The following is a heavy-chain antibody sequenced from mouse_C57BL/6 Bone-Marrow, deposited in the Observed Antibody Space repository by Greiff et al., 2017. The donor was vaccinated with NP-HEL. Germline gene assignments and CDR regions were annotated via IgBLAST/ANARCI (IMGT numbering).Heavy chain of an antibody. CDR3: ARRAGSSYRYFDV. V-gene: IGHV1-64*01. D-gene: IGHD1-1*01. Sequence: QVQLQQPGAELVKPGASVKLSCKASGYTFTSYWMHWVKQRPGQGLEWIGVIHPNSGSTNYNEKFKSKATLTVDKSSSTAYMQLSSLTSEDSAVYYCARRAGSSYRYFDVWGTGTTVTVSS. J-gene: IGHJ1*03. CDR1: GYTFTSYW. CDR2: IHPNSGST.